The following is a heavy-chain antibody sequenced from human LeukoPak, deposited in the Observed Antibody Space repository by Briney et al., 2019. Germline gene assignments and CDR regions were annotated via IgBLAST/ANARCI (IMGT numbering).Heavy chain of an antibody. CDR1: GFTFSSYA. CDR3: AKGTPGGGGYFLGAFDI. J-gene: IGHJ3*02. V-gene: IGHV3-23*01. D-gene: IGHD5-12*01. CDR2: ISGSGGST. Sequence: GGSLRLSCAASGFTFSSYAMSWVRQAPGKGLEWVSAISGSGGSTYYADSVKGRFTISRDNSKNTLYLQMNSLRAEDTAVYYCAKGTPGGGGYFLGAFDIWGQGTMVTVSS.